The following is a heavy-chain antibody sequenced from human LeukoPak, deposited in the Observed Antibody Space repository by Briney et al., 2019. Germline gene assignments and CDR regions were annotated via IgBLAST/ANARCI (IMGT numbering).Heavy chain of an antibody. CDR2: ISYDGSNK. V-gene: IGHV3-30-3*01. J-gene: IGHJ4*02. D-gene: IGHD3-10*01. CDR1: GFTFSSYA. CDR3: ARAGITMVRGVIIYFDY. Sequence: GGFLRLSCAASGFTFSSYAMHWVRQAPGKGLEWVAVISYDGSNKYYADSVKGRFTISRDNSKNTLYLQMNSLRAEDTAVYYCARAGITMVRGVIIYFDYWGQGTLVTVSS.